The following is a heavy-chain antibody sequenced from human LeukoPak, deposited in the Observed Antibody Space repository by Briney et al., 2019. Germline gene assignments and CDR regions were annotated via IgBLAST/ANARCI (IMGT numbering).Heavy chain of an antibody. D-gene: IGHD2-15*01. J-gene: IGHJ5*02. V-gene: IGHV5-10-1*01. CDR1: GYSFTSYW. CDR2: IDPSDSYI. CDR3: ARTSSVLGGYCSGGSCYSGWFDP. Sequence: RGESLKISCKGSGYSFTSYWISWVRQMPGKGLEWMGRIDPSDSYINYSPSFQGHVTISADKSISTAYLQWSSLKASDTVMYYCARTSSVLGGYCSGGSCYSGWFDPWGQGTLVTVSS.